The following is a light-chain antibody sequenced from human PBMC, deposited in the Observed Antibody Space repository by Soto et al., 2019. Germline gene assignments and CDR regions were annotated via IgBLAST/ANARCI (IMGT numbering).Light chain of an antibody. CDR2: LKNDGSH. J-gene: IGLJ1*01. Sequence: QSVLTQSPSASASPGASVKLTCTLSSGHSTYTIAWHQQHPGKGPRYLMRLKNDGSHTKGDGIPDRFTGSSFGAERYLTISTLQSEDEADYYCQTRHSGIQVFGPGTTLTVL. CDR1: SGHSTYT. V-gene: IGLV4-69*01. CDR3: QTRHSGIQV.